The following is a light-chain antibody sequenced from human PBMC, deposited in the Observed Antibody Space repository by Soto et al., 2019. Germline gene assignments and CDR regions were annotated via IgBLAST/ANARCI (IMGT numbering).Light chain of an antibody. Sequence: DIQMTQSPSSLSASEGDRVTITCRASQSVNTYLNWYQHKPGKAPKLLIYAASSLQSGVPSRFSGSGSGTDFTLTISSLQPEDSAVYYCQQSSSAPLTFGPGTKVDIK. CDR2: AAS. J-gene: IGKJ3*01. CDR1: QSVNTY. CDR3: QQSSSAPLT. V-gene: IGKV1-39*01.